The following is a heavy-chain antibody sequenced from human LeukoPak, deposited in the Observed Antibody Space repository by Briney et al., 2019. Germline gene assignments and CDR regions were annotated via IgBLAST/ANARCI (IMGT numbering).Heavy chain of an antibody. CDR3: AKEMATTPGYYFDY. V-gene: IGHV3-33*06. D-gene: IGHD5-24*01. Sequence: PGGSLRLSCAASGFTFSSYGMHWVRQAPGKGLEWVAVIWYDGSNKYYADSVKGRFTISRDNSKNTLYLQMNSLRAEDTAVYYCAKEMATTPGYYFDYWGQGTLVTVSS. J-gene: IGHJ4*02. CDR1: GFTFSSYG. CDR2: IWYDGSNK.